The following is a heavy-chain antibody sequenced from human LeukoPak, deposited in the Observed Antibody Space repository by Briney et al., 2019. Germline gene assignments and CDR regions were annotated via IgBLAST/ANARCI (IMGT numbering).Heavy chain of an antibody. CDR1: GDSVSSGSGC. CDR3: AGHAPHENGNKRGFEY. V-gene: IGHV4-39*01. J-gene: IGHJ4*02. Sequence: PSETLSLTCTVSGDSVSSGSGCWGWIRQPPGKGLEWIASISHSGSTYYNPSFKSRVSISVDTSKNHFSLILNSMSAADTAVYYCAGHAPHENGNKRGFEYWGQGTLVTVSS. CDR2: ISHSGST. D-gene: IGHD2/OR15-2a*01.